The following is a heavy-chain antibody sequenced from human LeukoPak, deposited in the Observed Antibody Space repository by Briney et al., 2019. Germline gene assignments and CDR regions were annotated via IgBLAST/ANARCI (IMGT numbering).Heavy chain of an antibody. CDR1: GFTFSSYA. CDR2: ISGSGGST. J-gene: IGHJ4*02. CDR3: AKGQYYYGSGSQIDY. V-gene: IGHV3-23*01. D-gene: IGHD3-10*01. Sequence: GGSLRLSCAASGFTFSSYAMSWVRQAPGKGLEWVSAISGSGGSTYYADSVKGRFTISRDNSKNTLYLQMNSLRAEDAAVYYCAKGQYYYGSGSQIDYWGQGTLVTVSS.